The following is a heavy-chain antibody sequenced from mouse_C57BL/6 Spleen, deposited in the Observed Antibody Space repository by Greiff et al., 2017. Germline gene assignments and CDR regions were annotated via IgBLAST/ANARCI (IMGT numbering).Heavy chain of an antibody. V-gene: IGHV1-26*01. J-gene: IGHJ4*01. D-gene: IGHD1-1*01. CDR2: INPNNGGT. CDR1: GYTFTDYY. Sequence: VQLQQSGPELVKPGASVKISCKASGYTFTDYYMNWVKQSHGKSLEWIGDINPNNGGTSYNQKFKGKATLTVDKSSSTAYMELRSLTSEDSAVYYCARPIYYYGSRSLMDYWGQGTSVTVSS. CDR3: ARPIYYYGSRSLMDY.